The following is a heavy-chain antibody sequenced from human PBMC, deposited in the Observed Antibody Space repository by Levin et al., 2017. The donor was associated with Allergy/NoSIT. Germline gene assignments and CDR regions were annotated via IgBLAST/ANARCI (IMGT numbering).Heavy chain of an antibody. V-gene: IGHV3-33*01. CDR3: ARQYYDVLTAKWDDAFDI. D-gene: IGHD3-9*01. J-gene: IGHJ3*02. CDR2: VWHDGNNK. Sequence: PGESLKISCAASGFTFTTYAMHWVRQAPGKGLEWVAIVWHDGNNKYYGDSVKGRFTISRDNSKNTLFLQMNILRAEDTAVYYCARQYYDVLTAKWDDAFDIWGQGTMVTVSS. CDR1: GFTFTTYA.